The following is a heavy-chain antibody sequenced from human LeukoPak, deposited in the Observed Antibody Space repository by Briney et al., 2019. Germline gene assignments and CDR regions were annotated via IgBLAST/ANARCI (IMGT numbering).Heavy chain of an antibody. V-gene: IGHV3-30*02. J-gene: IGHJ4*02. Sequence: GGSLRLSCAASGFTFSSYGMHWVRQAPGKGLEWVAFIRYDGSNKYYADSVKGRFTISRDNSKNTLYLQMNSLRAEDTAVYYCAAQWLRFLDYWGQGTLVTVSS. D-gene: IGHD5-12*01. CDR3: AAQWLRFLDY. CDR1: GFTFSSYG. CDR2: IRYDGSNK.